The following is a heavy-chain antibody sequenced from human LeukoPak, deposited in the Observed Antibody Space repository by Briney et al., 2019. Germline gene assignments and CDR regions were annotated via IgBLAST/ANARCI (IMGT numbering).Heavy chain of an antibody. Sequence: GGSLRLSCAASGFTFDDYAMHWVRQAPGKGLEWVSGISWNSGSIGYADSVKGRFTISRDNAKNSLYLQMNSLRAEDTALYYCARGDSSGYSDYWGQGTLVTVSS. D-gene: IGHD3-22*01. CDR3: ARGDSSGYSDY. J-gene: IGHJ4*02. V-gene: IGHV3-9*01. CDR2: ISWNSGSI. CDR1: GFTFDDYA.